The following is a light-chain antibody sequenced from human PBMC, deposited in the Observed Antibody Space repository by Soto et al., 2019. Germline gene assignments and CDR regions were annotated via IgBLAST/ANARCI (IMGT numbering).Light chain of an antibody. V-gene: IGLV2-14*01. CDR2: EVS. CDR1: YTDVGGYNF. J-gene: IGLJ3*02. CDR3: SSYTSDNTLA. Sequence: QSALTQPASVSGSPGQSITISCTGTYTDVGGYNFVSWYQKYSGKAPKLMIYEVSNRPSGVSNRFSGSKSGNTASLTISGLHAEDEADYYCSSYTSDNTLAFGGGTKLTVL.